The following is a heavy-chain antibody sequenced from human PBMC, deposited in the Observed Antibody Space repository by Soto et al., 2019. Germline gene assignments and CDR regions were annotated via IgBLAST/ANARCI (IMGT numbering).Heavy chain of an antibody. CDR2: ISSSSSYI. Sequence: EVQLVESGGGLVKPGGSLRLSCAASGVTFSSYSMNWVRQAPGKGLEWVSSISSSSSYIYYADSVKGRFTISRDNAKNSLYLQMNSLRAEDTAVYYCVAPDILERGYSSVYYYYGMDVWGQGTTVTVSS. D-gene: IGHD5-18*01. CDR3: VAPDILERGYSSVYYYYGMDV. CDR1: GVTFSSYS. J-gene: IGHJ6*02. V-gene: IGHV3-21*01.